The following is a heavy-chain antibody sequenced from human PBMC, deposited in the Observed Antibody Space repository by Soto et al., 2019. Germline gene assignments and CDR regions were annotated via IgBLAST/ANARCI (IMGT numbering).Heavy chain of an antibody. CDR3: ARRYSGYDWRDAFDI. D-gene: IGHD5-12*01. V-gene: IGHV4-34*01. CDR2: INHSGST. J-gene: IGHJ3*02. CDR1: GGSFSGYY. Sequence: QVQLQQWGAGLLKPSETLSLTCAVYGGSFSGYYWSWIRQPPGKGLEWIGEINHSGSTNYNPSLKSRVTISVDTSKNQFSLKLSSVTAADTAVYYCARRYSGYDWRDAFDIWGQGTMVTVSS.